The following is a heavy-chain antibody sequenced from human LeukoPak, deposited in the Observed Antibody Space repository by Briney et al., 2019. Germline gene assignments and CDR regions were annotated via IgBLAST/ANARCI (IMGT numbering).Heavy chain of an antibody. V-gene: IGHV3-74*03. CDR1: GFSFTNYW. J-gene: IGHJ4*02. CDR3: VRGSLRLPRSTPDY. D-gene: IGHD2-21*02. Sequence: GGSLRLSCAVSGFSFTNYWMHWVRQDPGKGLVWASYISSDGSVTKYADSVKGRFTISRDNAVNTLYLQMNSLRVEDTAVYYCVRGSLRLPRSTPDYWGQGTLVTVSS. CDR2: ISSDGSVT.